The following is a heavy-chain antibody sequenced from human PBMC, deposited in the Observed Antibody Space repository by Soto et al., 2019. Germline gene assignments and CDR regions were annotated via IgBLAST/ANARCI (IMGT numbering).Heavy chain of an antibody. CDR2: ISGSGGST. J-gene: IGHJ6*02. CDR1: GFTFSSYA. Sequence: GGSLRLSCAASGFTFSSYATSWVRQAPGKGLEWVSAISGSGGSTYYADSVKGRFTISRDNSKNTLYLQMNSLRAEDTAVYYCAKARPGFYDSSAYYYYGMDVWGQGTTVTVSS. D-gene: IGHD3-22*01. V-gene: IGHV3-23*01. CDR3: AKARPGFYDSSAYYYYGMDV.